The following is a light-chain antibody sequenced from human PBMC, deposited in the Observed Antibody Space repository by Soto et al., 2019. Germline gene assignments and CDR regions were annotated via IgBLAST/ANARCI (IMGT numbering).Light chain of an antibody. J-gene: IGKJ4*01. CDR1: QGISSY. Sequence: IQLTQSPAALSASIGDRVTITCRASQGISSYLAWYQQKPGKAPKLLIYAASTLQSGVPSRFSGSGSGTDFTLTISSLQPEDFATYYCQQLNSYLLFGGGTKVDIK. V-gene: IGKV1-9*01. CDR2: AAS. CDR3: QQLNSYLL.